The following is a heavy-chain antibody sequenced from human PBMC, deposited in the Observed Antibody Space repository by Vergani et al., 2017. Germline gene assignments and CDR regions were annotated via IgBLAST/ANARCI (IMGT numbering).Heavy chain of an antibody. Sequence: EVQLLQSEGAVVQPGGSWSFSGVSSVFPLGGHAIGWVRRGHGQGLEWVSSIKNTGDSTHYADSVKGRFTISRDNSKNTLYLQMNSLRVEDTAVYYCGRGSDNYNWGQGTLVTVSS. V-gene: IGHV3-23*01. CDR2: IKNTGDST. J-gene: IGHJ4*02. CDR1: VFPLGGHA. CDR3: GRGSDNYN. D-gene: IGHD5-24*01.